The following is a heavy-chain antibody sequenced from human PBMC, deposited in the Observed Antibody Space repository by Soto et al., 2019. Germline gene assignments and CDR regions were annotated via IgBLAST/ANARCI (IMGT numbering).Heavy chain of an antibody. CDR1: GYSFAGYW. J-gene: IGHJ4*02. V-gene: IGHV5-10-1*01. D-gene: IGHD3-22*01. CDR2: IDPSDSQT. CDR3: ARQIYDSDTGPNFQYYFDS. Sequence: GESLEISCKGSGYSFAGYWITWVRQKPGKGLEWMGRIDPSDSQTYYSPSFRGHVTISATKSITTVFLQWSSLRASDTAMYYCARQIYDSDTGPNFQYYFDSWGQVTPVTVSS.